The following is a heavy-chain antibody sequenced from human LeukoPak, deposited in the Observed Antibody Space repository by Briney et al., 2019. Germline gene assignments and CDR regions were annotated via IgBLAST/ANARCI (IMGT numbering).Heavy chain of an antibody. CDR1: GFTFSDYY. CDR3: ATQYSSGWRYYFDY. D-gene: IGHD6-19*01. CDR2: ISWNSGSI. Sequence: PPGGSLRLSCAASGFTFSDYYMSWFRQAQGKGLKWVPGISWNSGSIGYADSVKGRFTISRDNAKNSLYLQMNSLRAEDTALYYCATQYSSGWRYYFDYWGQGTLVTVSS. J-gene: IGHJ4*02. V-gene: IGHV3-9*01.